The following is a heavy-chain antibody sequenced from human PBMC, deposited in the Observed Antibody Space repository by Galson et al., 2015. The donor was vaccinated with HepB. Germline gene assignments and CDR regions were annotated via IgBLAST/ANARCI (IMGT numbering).Heavy chain of an antibody. J-gene: IGHJ3*02. CDR3: VKVRQPTWIQLWYQGDDAFDI. V-gene: IGHV3-64D*06. CDR2: ISSNGGST. Sequence: SLRLSCAASGFTFSSYAMHWVRQAPGKGLEYVSAISSNGGSTYYADSVKGRFTISRDNSKNTLYLQMSSLRAEDTAVYYCVKVRQPTWIQLWYQGDDAFDIWGQGTMVTVSS. CDR1: GFTFSSYA. D-gene: IGHD5-18*01.